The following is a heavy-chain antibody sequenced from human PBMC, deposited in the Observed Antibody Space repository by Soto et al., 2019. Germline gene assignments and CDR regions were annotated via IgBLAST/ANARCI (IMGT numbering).Heavy chain of an antibody. CDR2: INAYNGNT. V-gene: IGHV1-18*01. D-gene: IGHD5-12*01. J-gene: IGHJ3*02. Sequence: ASVKVSCKASGYTFTSYGISWVRQAPGQGLEWMGWINAYNGNTNYAQKIQGRVAMTTDTSTTTAYMELGSLRSDDTAVYYCARVTGYDYGAAFDIWGQGTMVTVSS. CDR3: ARVTGYDYGAAFDI. CDR1: GYTFTSYG.